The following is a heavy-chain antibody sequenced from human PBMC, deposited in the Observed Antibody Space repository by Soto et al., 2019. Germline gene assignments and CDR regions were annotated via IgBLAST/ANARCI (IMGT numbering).Heavy chain of an antibody. D-gene: IGHD5-18*01. CDR3: AREKGYSYWSYYYYGMDV. Sequence: QVQLVQSGAEVKKPGSSVKVSCKASGGTFSSYAISWVRQAPGQGLEWMGGIIPIFGTANYAQKFQGRVTITADESTSTAYMELSSLRSEDTAVYYCAREKGYSYWSYYYYGMDVWGQGTTVTVSS. J-gene: IGHJ6*02. CDR1: GGTFSSYA. CDR2: IIPIFGTA. V-gene: IGHV1-69*01.